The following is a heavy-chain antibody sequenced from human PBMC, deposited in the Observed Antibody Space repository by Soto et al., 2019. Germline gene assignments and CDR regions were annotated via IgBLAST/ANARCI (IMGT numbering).Heavy chain of an antibody. J-gene: IGHJ6*02. D-gene: IGHD1-7*01. CDR3: AREFQLELPFDYYYGMDV. CDR1: GGTFSSYA. CDR2: IIPIFGTA. Sequence: QVQLVQSGAEVQKPGSSVKVSCKASGGTFSSYAISWVRQAPGQGLEWMGGIIPIFGTANYAQKFQGRVTITADESTSTAYMELSSLRSEDTAVYYCAREFQLELPFDYYYGMDVWGQGTTVTVSS. V-gene: IGHV1-69*01.